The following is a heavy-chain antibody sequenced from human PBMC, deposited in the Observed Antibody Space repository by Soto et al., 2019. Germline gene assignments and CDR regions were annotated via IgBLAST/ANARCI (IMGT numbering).Heavy chain of an antibody. Sequence: QVQLQESGPGLVKPSETLSLTCTVSGGSISSYYWSWIRQPPGKGLEWIGYIYYSGSTNYNPSLQSRVTISVDTSKNQFALKLSSVTAADTAVYYCARRHLYGGAAAGRYHDAFDIWGQGTMVTVSS. V-gene: IGHV4-59*08. D-gene: IGHD6-13*01. CDR1: GGSISSYY. J-gene: IGHJ3*02. CDR2: IYYSGST. CDR3: ARRHLYGGAAAGRYHDAFDI.